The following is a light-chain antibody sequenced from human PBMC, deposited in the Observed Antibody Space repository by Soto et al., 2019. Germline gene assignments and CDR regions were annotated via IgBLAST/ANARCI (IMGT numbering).Light chain of an antibody. CDR2: GSA. Sequence: QSVLTQPPSASGTPGQRVTISCSGSSFNIGTNYVYWYQQLTGTAPKLFIDGSAQWPSGVPHLFSDFTSGTSASLAIRGLRPADEGEYYSAAWDRTLGTRLFSEGTQLTVL. J-gene: IGLJ3*02. V-gene: IGLV1-47*02. CDR3: AAWDRTLGTRL. CDR1: SFNIGTNY.